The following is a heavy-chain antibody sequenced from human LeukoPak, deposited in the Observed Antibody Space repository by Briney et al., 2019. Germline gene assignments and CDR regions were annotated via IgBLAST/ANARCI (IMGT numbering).Heavy chain of an antibody. CDR2: ISGSGTI. CDR3: ARDSGTTGEVKFDP. J-gene: IGHJ5*02. V-gene: IGHV4-4*07. CDR1: GGSINSY. Sequence: PSETLSLICTVSGGSINSYWSWIRQPAGKGLEWIGRISGSGTITYNPALQSRLSISIDTSKNQFSLKLMSVTAADTAVYYCARDSGTTGEVKFDPWGQGTLVTVSS. D-gene: IGHD3-10*01.